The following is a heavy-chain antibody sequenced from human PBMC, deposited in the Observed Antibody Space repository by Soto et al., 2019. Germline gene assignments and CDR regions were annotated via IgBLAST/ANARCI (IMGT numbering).Heavy chain of an antibody. CDR2: ISASGGST. V-gene: IGHV3-23*01. CDR3: ARETGYSSGWRQDY. Sequence: GGSLSLSCAASGFPFSTYAMTWVRQAPGKGLEWVSAISASGGSTYYADSVKGRFTISRDNAKNTLYLQMNSLRVEDTAVYYCARETGYSSGWRQDYWGQGTLVTVSS. D-gene: IGHD6-19*01. CDR1: GFPFSTYA. J-gene: IGHJ4*02.